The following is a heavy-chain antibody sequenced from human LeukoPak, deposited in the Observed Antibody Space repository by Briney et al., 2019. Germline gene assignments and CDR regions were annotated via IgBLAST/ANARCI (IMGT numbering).Heavy chain of an antibody. CDR3: AKDRLIAARLFDY. V-gene: IGHV3-20*04. CDR2: INWNGGST. J-gene: IGHJ4*02. CDR1: GFIIDDYG. Sequence: GGSLRLSCAASGFIIDDYGMSWVRQAPGKGLEWVTGINWNGGSTGYADSVKGRFTISRDNAKNSLFLQMNSLSAEDTAVYYCAKDRLIAARLFDYWGQGTLVTGSS. D-gene: IGHD6-6*01.